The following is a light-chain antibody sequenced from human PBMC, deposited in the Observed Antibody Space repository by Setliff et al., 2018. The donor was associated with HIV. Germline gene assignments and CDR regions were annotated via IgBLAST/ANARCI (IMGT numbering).Light chain of an antibody. J-gene: IGKJ1*01. CDR2: AAS. CDR3: QQYTSSVWT. Sequence: EIVLTQSPGTLSSSPGERATLSCRASQSVRRNNLAWYQQKPGQAPRLLIFAASSRATGIPDRFSGSGSGTDFTLSISRLEPEDFAVYYCQQYTSSVWTFGQGTKVDIK. CDR1: QSVRRNN. V-gene: IGKV3-20*01.